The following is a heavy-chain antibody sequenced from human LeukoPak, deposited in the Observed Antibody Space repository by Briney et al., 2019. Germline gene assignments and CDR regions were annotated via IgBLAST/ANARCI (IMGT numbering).Heavy chain of an antibody. CDR2: INEDGSST. V-gene: IGHV3-74*01. CDR3: TTDTFGARDS. CDR1: GYTFSRYW. D-gene: IGHD3-10*01. Sequence: GGSLRLSCAASGYTFSRYWMHWVRQGPGKGLVWVSRINEDGSSTSYAESVRGRFTISRDSAKNTLYLQMNSPRAEDAAVYYCTTDTFGARDSWGQGTLVTVSS. J-gene: IGHJ4*02.